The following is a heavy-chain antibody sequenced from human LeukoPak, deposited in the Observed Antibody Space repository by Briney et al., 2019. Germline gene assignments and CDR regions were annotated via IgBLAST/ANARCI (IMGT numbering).Heavy chain of an antibody. J-gene: IGHJ5*02. D-gene: IGHD2-2*01. Sequence: PGGSLRLSCAASGFTFSDYYMSWIRQAPGKGLEGVSYISSSGSTIYYADSVKGRFTISRDNAKTSLSLQLNSLRAEDTAVYYCARDPCSVSCLSAHWFDPWGQGTLVTVSS. V-gene: IGHV3-11*01. CDR3: ARDPCSVSCLSAHWFDP. CDR1: GFTFSDYY. CDR2: ISSSGSTI.